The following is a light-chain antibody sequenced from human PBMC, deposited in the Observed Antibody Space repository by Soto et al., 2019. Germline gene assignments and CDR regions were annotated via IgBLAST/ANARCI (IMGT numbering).Light chain of an antibody. Sequence: DVVLTQSPLSLPVALGHPPSSSCRSRHSLVFSDVNIYLNWFQQRLGQSPRRLIYKVSNRVSGVTDRLSGSGSGIDVSLKISRVEAEHVGVYYCVQGSRWMWASGQGTKVEI. CDR2: KVS. V-gene: IGKV2-30*01. CDR3: VQGSRWMWA. J-gene: IGKJ1*01. CDR1: HSLVFSDVNIY.